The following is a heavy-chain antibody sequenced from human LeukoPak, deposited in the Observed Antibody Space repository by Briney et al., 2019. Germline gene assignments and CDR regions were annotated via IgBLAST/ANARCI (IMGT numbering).Heavy chain of an antibody. Sequence: SETLSLTCTVSGGSISSYYWSWIRQPPGKGLEWIGYIYYSGSTNYNPSLKSRVTISVDTSKNQFSLKLSSVTAADTTVYYCARGGYYFDYWGQGTLVTVSS. CDR3: ARGGYYFDY. D-gene: IGHD5-12*01. V-gene: IGHV4-59*01. CDR2: IYYSGST. CDR1: GGSISSYY. J-gene: IGHJ4*02.